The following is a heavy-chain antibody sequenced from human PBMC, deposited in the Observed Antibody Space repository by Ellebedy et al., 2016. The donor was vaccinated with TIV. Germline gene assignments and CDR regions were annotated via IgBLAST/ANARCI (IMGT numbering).Heavy chain of an antibody. CDR1: GFTFSSYS. J-gene: IGHJ6*02. D-gene: IGHD5-24*01. CDR2: ISSTSSHI. V-gene: IGHV3-21*06. CDR3: ARREMASWDGMDV. Sequence: GESLKISXAASGFTFSSYSMSWVRQAPGKGLELVSYISSTSSHIYYADSVQGRFTISRDNDKNTLFLQVNSLRAEDTAVYYCARREMASWDGMDVWGQGTTVTVSS.